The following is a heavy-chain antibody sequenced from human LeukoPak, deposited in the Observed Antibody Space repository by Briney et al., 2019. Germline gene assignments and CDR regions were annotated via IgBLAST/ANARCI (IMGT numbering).Heavy chain of an antibody. CDR1: GGSISSYY. D-gene: IGHD5-18*01. J-gene: IGHJ4*02. Sequence: SETLSLTCTVSGGSISSYYWSWIRQPPGKGLEWIGGSYHTGSPYYNPSLKSRVTISVDTSKNRFSLNMRSVTAADTAVYYCARDADTSMAWYYWGQGTLVTVSS. CDR3: ARDADTSMAWYY. V-gene: IGHV4-59*12. CDR2: SYHTGSP.